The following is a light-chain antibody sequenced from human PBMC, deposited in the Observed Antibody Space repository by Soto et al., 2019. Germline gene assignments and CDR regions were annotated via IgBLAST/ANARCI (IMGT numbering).Light chain of an antibody. CDR3: SSYTSSSTLVV. J-gene: IGLJ1*01. CDR1: SSDVGGYNY. V-gene: IGLV2-14*01. CDR2: EVS. Sequence: QSALTQPASVSGSPGQSITISCTGTSSDVGGYNYVSWYQQHPGKAPKLMIYEVSNRPSGVSNRFSGSKSGNTASLTISGLQAEDEADHYCSSYTSSSTLVVFGTGTKVTVL.